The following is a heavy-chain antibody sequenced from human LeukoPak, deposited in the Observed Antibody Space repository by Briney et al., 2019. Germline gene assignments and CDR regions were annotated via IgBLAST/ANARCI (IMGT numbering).Heavy chain of an antibody. J-gene: IGHJ3*02. V-gene: IGHV3-23*01. CDR1: GFTFGSYA. Sequence: PGGSLRLSCAASGFTFGSYAMTWVRQAPGKGLEWVSAIRGSGTGTNYGDSVKGRFTISRHNSKNTLYLQMNSLRAEDTAVYYCARGGSYLSAFDIWGQGTMVTVSS. CDR2: IRGSGTGT. CDR3: ARGGSYLSAFDI. D-gene: IGHD1-26*01.